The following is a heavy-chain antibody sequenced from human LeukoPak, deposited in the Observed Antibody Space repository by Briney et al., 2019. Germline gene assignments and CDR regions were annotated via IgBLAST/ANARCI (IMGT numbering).Heavy chain of an antibody. J-gene: IGHJ4*02. CDR1: GGSISSYY. Sequence: SETLSLTCTVSGGSISSYYWSWIRQPPGKGLEWIVYIYYSGSTNYNPSLESRVTISVDTSKAQFSLKLSSVTAADTAVYYCASLDYSNYMGDWGQGTLVTVSS. D-gene: IGHD4-11*01. V-gene: IGHV4-59*08. CDR2: IYYSGST. CDR3: ASLDYSNYMGD.